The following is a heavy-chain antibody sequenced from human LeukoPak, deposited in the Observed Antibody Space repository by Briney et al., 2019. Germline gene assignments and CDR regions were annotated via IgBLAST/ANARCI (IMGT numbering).Heavy chain of an antibody. CDR1: GFTFSNYA. Sequence: GGSLRLSCAASGFTFSNYAMHWVRQAPGKGLEWVAVISYDGSNKYYADSVKGRFTLSRDNSKDTLYLQMNSLRAEDTAVYYCGLGYCTGATCHPYSWGQGTLVTVSS. D-gene: IGHD2-8*02. CDR2: ISYDGSNK. CDR3: GLGYCTGATCHPYS. V-gene: IGHV3-30*03. J-gene: IGHJ4*02.